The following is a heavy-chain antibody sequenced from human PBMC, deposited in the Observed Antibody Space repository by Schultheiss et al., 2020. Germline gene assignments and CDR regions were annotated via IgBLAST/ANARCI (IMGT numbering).Heavy chain of an antibody. CDR1: GGTFSSYT. V-gene: IGHV1-69*04. D-gene: IGHD2-15*01. J-gene: IGHJ4*02. Sequence: SVKVSCKASGGTFSSYTISWVRQAPGQGLEWMGRIIPILGIANYAQKFQGRVTITADKSTSTAYMELSSLRSEDTAVYYCARDSDCSGGICFLDYWGQGTMVTVSS. CDR3: ARDSDCSGGICFLDY. CDR2: IIPILGIA.